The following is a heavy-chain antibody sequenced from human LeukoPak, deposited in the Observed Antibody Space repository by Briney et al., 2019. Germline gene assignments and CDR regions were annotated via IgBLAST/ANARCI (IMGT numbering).Heavy chain of an antibody. CDR3: ASCYPYYYDSSGPEDAFDI. D-gene: IGHD3-22*01. CDR2: INPSGGST. Sequence: GASVKDSCKASGYTFTSYYMHWVRQAPGQGLEWMGIINPSGGSTSYAQKFQGRVTMTRDTSTSTVYMELSSLRSEDTAVYYCASCYPYYYDSSGPEDAFDIWGQGTMVTVSS. CDR1: GYTFTSYY. V-gene: IGHV1-46*01. J-gene: IGHJ3*02.